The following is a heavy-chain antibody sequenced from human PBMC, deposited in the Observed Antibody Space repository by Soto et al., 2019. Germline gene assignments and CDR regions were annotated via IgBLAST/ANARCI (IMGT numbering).Heavy chain of an antibody. CDR2: INGGGSHI. CDR3: AAELTSDAFDF. D-gene: IGHD3-9*01. J-gene: IGHJ3*01. V-gene: IGHV3-21*06. Sequence: LRLSCVASGFTFNSHALNWVRQAPGKGLEWVSSINGGGSHIYYADSLKGRFTTSRDNARNSVYLQMNSLRAEDTAVYYCAAELTSDAFDFWGPGTVVTVSS. CDR1: GFTFNSHA.